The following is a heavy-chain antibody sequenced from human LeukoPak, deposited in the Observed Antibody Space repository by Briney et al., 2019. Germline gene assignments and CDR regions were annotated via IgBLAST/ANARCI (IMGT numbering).Heavy chain of an antibody. D-gene: IGHD5-12*01. Sequence: SETLSLTCTVSGDSISSYYWSWIRQPPGKGLEWIGYIYYSGSTNYNPSLKSRVTISVDTSKNQFSLKLSSVTAADTAVYYCARLGYMGFDPWGQGTLVTVSS. CDR3: ARLGYMGFDP. CDR1: GDSISSYY. J-gene: IGHJ5*02. CDR2: IYYSGST. V-gene: IGHV4-59*08.